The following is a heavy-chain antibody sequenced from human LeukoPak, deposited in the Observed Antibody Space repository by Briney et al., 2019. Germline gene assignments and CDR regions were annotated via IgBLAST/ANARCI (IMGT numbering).Heavy chain of an antibody. CDR3: AKVKELGMDWFDP. CDR1: GFTFDDYA. J-gene: IGHJ5*02. CDR2: ISWDGGST. V-gene: IGHV3-43D*03. D-gene: IGHD7-27*01. Sequence: GGSLRLSCAASGFTFDDYAMHWVRQAPGKGLQWVSLISWDGGSTYYADSVKGRFTISRDNSKNTLYLQMNSLRAEDTAVYYCAKVKELGMDWFDPWGQGTLVTVSS.